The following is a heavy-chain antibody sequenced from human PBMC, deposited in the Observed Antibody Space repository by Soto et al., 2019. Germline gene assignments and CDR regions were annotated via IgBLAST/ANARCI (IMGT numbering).Heavy chain of an antibody. CDR3: ARTTAVAGTPEFDY. Sequence: QVQLVESGGGVVQPGRSLRLSCAASGFTFSSFSLHWVRQAPGKGLEWLGLISYDGSNKYNADSVKGRFAISRDNSKNTLYLQLNSLRPEDTAVYYWARTTAVAGTPEFDYWGQGTLVTVSS. V-gene: IGHV3-30*09. D-gene: IGHD6-19*01. CDR1: GFTFSSFS. J-gene: IGHJ4*02. CDR2: ISYDGSNK.